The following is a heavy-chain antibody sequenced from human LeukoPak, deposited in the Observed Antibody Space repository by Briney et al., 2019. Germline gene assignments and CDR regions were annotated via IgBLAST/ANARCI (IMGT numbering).Heavy chain of an antibody. Sequence: GNSLRLSCAASGFTFSNYDMHWVRQAPGRGLEWVAAVLYYGSITYYADSVKGRFTISRDNSKNTLYLQMNTLRAEDTAVYYCARDRVPSEYYFDYWGQGTLVTVSS. J-gene: IGHJ4*02. D-gene: IGHD6-19*01. CDR1: GFTFSNYD. V-gene: IGHV3-33*01. CDR2: VLYYGSIT. CDR3: ARDRVPSEYYFDY.